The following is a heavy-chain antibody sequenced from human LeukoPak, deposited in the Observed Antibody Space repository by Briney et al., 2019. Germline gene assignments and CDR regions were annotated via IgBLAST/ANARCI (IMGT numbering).Heavy chain of an antibody. J-gene: IGHJ4*02. CDR2: ISWYSGKI. CDR1: GFTFDDYA. CDR3: AKDIGSSSWYLGN. Sequence: GWSLRLSCGPSGFTFDDYAMHWVRQAPGKGLEGVSGISWYSGKINYADSVKGRFTLSRDNAKKSLYLEMKSLRAEDTALYYCAKDIGSSSWYLGNWGQGTLVTVSS. D-gene: IGHD6-13*01. V-gene: IGHV3-9*01.